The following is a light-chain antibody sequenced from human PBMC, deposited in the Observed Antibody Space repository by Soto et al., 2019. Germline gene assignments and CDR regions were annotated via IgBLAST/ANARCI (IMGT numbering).Light chain of an antibody. CDR1: SSDIGGSNR. J-gene: IGLJ3*02. V-gene: IGLV2-18*02. CDR3: SSYTTTNTWV. Sequence: QSALTQPPSVSGSPGQSVTISCTGTSSDIGGSNRVSWYQQSPGTAPKFMIYEVSNRPSAVPDRFSGSKSGTTASLTISGLQPEDEADYYCSSYTTTNTWVFGAGTKVTVL. CDR2: EVS.